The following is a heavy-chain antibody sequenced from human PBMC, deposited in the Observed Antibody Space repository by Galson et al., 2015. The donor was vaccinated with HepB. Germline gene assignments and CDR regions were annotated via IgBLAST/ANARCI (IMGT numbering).Heavy chain of an antibody. Sequence: QSGAEVKKPGESLRISCKGSGYSFTSYWISWVRQMPGKGLEWMGRIDPSDSYTNYSPSFQGHVTISADKSISTAYLQWSRLKASDTAMYYCARHPRYCSSTSCYISWNYVMDYWGQGTLVTVSS. J-gene: IGHJ4*02. CDR2: IDPSDSYT. V-gene: IGHV5-10-1*01. CDR1: GYSFTSYW. D-gene: IGHD2-2*02. CDR3: ARHPRYCSSTSCYISWNYVMDY.